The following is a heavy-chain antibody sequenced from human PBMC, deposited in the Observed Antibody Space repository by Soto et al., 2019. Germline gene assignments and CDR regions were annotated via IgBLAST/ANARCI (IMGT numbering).Heavy chain of an antibody. J-gene: IGHJ4*02. CDR1: GGSISSYY. CDR3: ARSPGDFDY. V-gene: IGHV4-59*01. Sequence: SETLSLTCTVSGGSISSYYWSWIRQPPGKGLEWIGYIYYSGSTNYNPSLKSRVTISVDTSKNQFSLKLSSVTAADTAVYYCARSPGDFDYWGQGTLVTVSS. CDR2: IYYSGST.